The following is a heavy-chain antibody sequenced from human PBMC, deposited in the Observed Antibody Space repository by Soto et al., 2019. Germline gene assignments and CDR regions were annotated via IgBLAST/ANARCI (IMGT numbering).Heavy chain of an antibody. V-gene: IGHV1-18*01. CDR2: ISAYNGDT. CDR1: GYTFTSYG. J-gene: IGHJ4*02. CDR3: ARSGAYCTSITCLFDSF. Sequence: QAQLVQSGAEVKKPGASVKVSCRASGYTFTSYGYAWVRQAPGQGLEWMGWISAYNGDTNYAQKLQDRVTLTTDTSTTTDYMELRNLGSDDTAVYYCARSGAYCTSITCLFDSFWGLGTLVTVSS. D-gene: IGHD2-8*01.